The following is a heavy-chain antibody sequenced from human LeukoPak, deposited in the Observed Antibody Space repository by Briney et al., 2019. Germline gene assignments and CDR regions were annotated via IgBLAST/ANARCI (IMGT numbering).Heavy chain of an antibody. CDR1: GFTFSSST. V-gene: IGHV3-21*01. CDR3: ASYYDILGIDY. CDR2: ISSSISYI. D-gene: IGHD3-9*01. Sequence: TGGSLRLSCAASGFTFSSSTMNWVRPAPGKGLEWVSHISSSISYIYYTDSVKGRFPISRDNANNSLYLQMNSLRAEDTAVYYCASYYDILGIDYWGQGTLVTVSS. J-gene: IGHJ4*02.